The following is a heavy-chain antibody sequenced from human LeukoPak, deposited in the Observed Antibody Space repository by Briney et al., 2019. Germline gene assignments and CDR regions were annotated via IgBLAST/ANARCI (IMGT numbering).Heavy chain of an antibody. CDR3: AKDQKGGYSYGYSDY. CDR2: IKQDGSEK. Sequence: GGSLRLSCAASGFTFSSYWMSWVRQAPGKGLEWVANIKQDGSEKYYVDSVKGRFTISRDNAKNSLYLQMNSLRAEDTAVYYCAKDQKGGYSYGYSDYWGQGSLVTVSS. V-gene: IGHV3-7*03. D-gene: IGHD5-18*01. J-gene: IGHJ4*02. CDR1: GFTFSSYW.